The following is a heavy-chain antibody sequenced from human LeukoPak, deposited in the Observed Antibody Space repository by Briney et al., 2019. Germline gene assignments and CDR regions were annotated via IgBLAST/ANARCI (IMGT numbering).Heavy chain of an antibody. D-gene: IGHD2-15*01. CDR1: GFTFSSYA. CDR2: ISYDGSNK. V-gene: IGHV3-30*04. Sequence: GRSLRLSCAASGFTFSSYAMHWVRQAPGTGLEWVAVISYDGSNKYYADSVKGRFTTSRDNSKNTLYLQMNSLRAEDTAVYYCARAQRRSLGGAIDYWGQGTLVTVSS. J-gene: IGHJ4*02. CDR3: ARAQRRSLGGAIDY.